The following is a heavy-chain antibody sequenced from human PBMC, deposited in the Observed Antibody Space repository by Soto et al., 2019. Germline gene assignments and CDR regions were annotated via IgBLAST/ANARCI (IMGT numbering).Heavy chain of an antibody. V-gene: IGHV3-21*01. CDR3: VRAGHVFDVHYYGMDL. CDR2: ISSSGTYI. D-gene: IGHD3-10*01. Sequence: GSLKLSCEASGFTFNDYSMDWVGQAPEKGLEWVSSISSSGTYIYYADSVKGRFAISRDNANNVMYLQMDTLRAEDTAVYYCVRAGHVFDVHYYGMDLWGQGTTVIVSS. CDR1: GFTFNDYS. J-gene: IGHJ6*02.